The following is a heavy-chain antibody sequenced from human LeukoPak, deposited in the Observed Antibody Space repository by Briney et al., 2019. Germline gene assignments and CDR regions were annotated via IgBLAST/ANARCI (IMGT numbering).Heavy chain of an antibody. V-gene: IGHV3-53*01. CDR3: AKEFLITMIVVGPDY. CDR2: IYSGGST. Sequence: SGGSLRLSCAAFGFTVSSNYMSWVRQAPGKGLELVSVIYSGGSTYYADSVKGRFTISRDNSKNTLYLQMNSLRAEDTAVYYCAKEFLITMIVVGPDYWGQGTLVTVSS. CDR1: GFTVSSNY. J-gene: IGHJ4*02. D-gene: IGHD3-22*01.